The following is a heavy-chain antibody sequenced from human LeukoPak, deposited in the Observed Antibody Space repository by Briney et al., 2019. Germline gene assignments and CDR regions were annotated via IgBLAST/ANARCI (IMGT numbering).Heavy chain of an antibody. V-gene: IGHV3-49*03. CDR2: IRSKAYGGTT. J-gene: IGHJ6*03. Sequence: GGSLRLSCTASGFTFGDYAMSWFRQAPGKGLEWVGFIRSKAYGGTTEYAASVKGRFTISRDDSKSIAYLQMNSLKTEDTALYYCTREEATALNSYNYYYMDIWGEGTTVTVSS. D-gene: IGHD6-13*01. CDR3: TREEATALNSYNYYYMDI. CDR1: GFTFGDYA.